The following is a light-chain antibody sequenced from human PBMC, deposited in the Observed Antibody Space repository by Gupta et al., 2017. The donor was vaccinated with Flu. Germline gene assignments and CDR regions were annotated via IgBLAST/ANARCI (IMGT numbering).Light chain of an antibody. J-gene: IGKJ4*01. CDR3: QQSWSPPLT. V-gene: IGKV1-39*01. Sequence: DIQMTQSPSSLPASIGDRVTITCRASQSIYNYLTCYQQSPGKAPRLLIYSASTLQSGVPSRFSGSGSGTDFTLTIIGLQPEDFATYYCQQSWSPPLTFGGGAKVEIE. CDR1: QSIYNY. CDR2: SAS.